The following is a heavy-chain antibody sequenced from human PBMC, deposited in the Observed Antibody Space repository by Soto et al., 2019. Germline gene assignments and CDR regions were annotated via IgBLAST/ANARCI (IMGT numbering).Heavy chain of an antibody. CDR3: ARVRVGASGPLDY. V-gene: IGHV4-38-2*01. D-gene: IGHD1-26*01. Sequence: SETLSLTCAVSGYSISSGYYWGWIRQPPGKGLEWIGSIYHSGSTYYNPSLKSRVTISVDTSKNQFSLKLSSVTAADTAVYYCARVRVGASGPLDYWGQGTLVTVSS. J-gene: IGHJ4*02. CDR2: IYHSGST. CDR1: GYSISSGYY.